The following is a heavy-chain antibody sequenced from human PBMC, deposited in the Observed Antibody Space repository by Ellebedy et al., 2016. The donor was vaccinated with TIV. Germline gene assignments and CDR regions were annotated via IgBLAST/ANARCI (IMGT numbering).Heavy chain of an antibody. V-gene: IGHV3-21*01. CDR2: ISSVSSNT. Sequence: GGSLRLSXSASGMIFSNYIMNWVRQAPGKGLEWVSSISSVSSNTYYADSVKGRFTISRDNAKNSLYLQMNSLRAEDTAVYYCTRDGLSSSYAYWGQGTLVSVSS. J-gene: IGHJ1*01. D-gene: IGHD6-6*01. CDR1: GMIFSNYI. CDR3: TRDGLSSSYAY.